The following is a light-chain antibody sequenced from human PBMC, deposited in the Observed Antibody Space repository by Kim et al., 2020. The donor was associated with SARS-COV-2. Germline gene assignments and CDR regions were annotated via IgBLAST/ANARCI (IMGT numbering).Light chain of an antibody. CDR3: CSYAGRDTFVL. J-gene: IGLJ2*01. V-gene: IGLV2-23*02. Sequence: QSALTQPASVSGSPGQSITISCSGTNSDVGIYNFVSWFQQHPDKAPKLIIYDVNNRPSGVSDRFSGSKSANTASLTISGLQSEDEADYFCCSYAGRDTFVLFGGGTQLTVL. CDR1: NSDVGIYNF. CDR2: DVN.